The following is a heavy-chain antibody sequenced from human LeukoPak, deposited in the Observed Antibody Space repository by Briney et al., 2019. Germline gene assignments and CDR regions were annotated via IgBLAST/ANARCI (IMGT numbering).Heavy chain of an antibody. CDR3: AKRGVVIRVILVGFHKEAYYFDS. CDR1: GYTFTSYG. D-gene: IGHD3-10*01. J-gene: IGHJ4*02. CDR2: ISAYNGNT. Sequence: ASVKVSCKASGYTFTSYGISWVRQAPGQGLEWMGWISAYNGNTNYAQKLQGRVTMTTDTSTSTAYMELRSLRSDDTAVYFCAKRGVVIRVILVGFHKEAYYFDSWGQGVLVTVSS. V-gene: IGHV1-18*01.